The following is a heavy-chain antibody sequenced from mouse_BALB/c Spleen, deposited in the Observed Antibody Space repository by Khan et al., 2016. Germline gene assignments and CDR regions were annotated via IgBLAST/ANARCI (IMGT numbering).Heavy chain of an antibody. D-gene: IGHD1-2*01. CDR2: IFPGSGST. Sequence: QVQLKESGTELPRPGASVKLSCKASGYTFTDYYLHWVMQRPGQGLEWIGEIFPGSGSTYYNEKFKGKASLTADTSSSTAYMQLSTLTSEDSAVYFCARSDYGYFAMDYWGHGASVTVSS. CDR3: ARSDYGYFAMDY. CDR1: GYTFTDYY. J-gene: IGHJ4*01. V-gene: IGHV1-77*01.